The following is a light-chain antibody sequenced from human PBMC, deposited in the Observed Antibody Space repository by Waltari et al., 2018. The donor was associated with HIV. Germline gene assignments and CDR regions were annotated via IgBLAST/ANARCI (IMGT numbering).Light chain of an antibody. V-gene: IGLV2-14*03. CDR3: SSYTSSSSYV. CDR1: SSDVGAYNY. CDR2: DVS. Sequence: QSALTQPPSVSGSPGQSLTLPCTGTSSDVGAYNYVSWYQQHPGKAPKLMIYDVSNRPSGVSNRFSGSKSGNTASLTISGLQAEDEADYYCSSYTSSSSYVFGTGTKVTVL. J-gene: IGLJ1*01.